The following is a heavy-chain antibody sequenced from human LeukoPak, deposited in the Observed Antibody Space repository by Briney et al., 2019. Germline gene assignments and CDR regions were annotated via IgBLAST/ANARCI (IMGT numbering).Heavy chain of an antibody. V-gene: IGHV3-7*01. D-gene: IGHD6-13*01. Sequence: GGSLRLSCEASGFTFSSLWMTWVRQAPGKGLEWVANINPGGSEKYYVDSVKGRFTISRDNAQNSLYLQMNSLRAEDTAIYFCARGGSGTSWYWYYWGQGTLVTVSS. CDR1: GFTFSSLW. J-gene: IGHJ4*02. CDR3: ARGGSGTSWYWYY. CDR2: INPGGSEK.